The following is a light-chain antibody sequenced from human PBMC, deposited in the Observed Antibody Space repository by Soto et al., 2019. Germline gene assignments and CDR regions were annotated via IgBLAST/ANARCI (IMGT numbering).Light chain of an antibody. CDR3: TSFTTSSPWV. CDR2: EVS. V-gene: IGLV2-14*01. J-gene: IGLJ3*02. Sequence: QSALTQPASVSGSPGQSITISCTGTSSDVGAYNHVSWYQQHPGKAPKLMIYEVSYRPSGVSNRFSGSKSGNTASLTISGLQAEDESDYYCTSFTTSSPWVFGGGTKVTVL. CDR1: SSDVGAYNH.